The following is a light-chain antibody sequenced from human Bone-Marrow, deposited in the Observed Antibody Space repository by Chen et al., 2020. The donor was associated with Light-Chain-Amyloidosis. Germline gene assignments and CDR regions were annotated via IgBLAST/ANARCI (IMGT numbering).Light chain of an antibody. V-gene: IGLV3-25*03. CDR1: DLPTKY. Sequence: SDELTQPPSVSVSPGQTARIPCAGDDLPTKYAYGYQQKPGQAPVLMILGATERPSGIYAQFSGSSSGTTATLTISGGQAEDEADYHCQSADSSGTYEVIFGGGTKLTVL. CDR2: GAT. J-gene: IGLJ2*01. CDR3: QSADSSGTYEVI.